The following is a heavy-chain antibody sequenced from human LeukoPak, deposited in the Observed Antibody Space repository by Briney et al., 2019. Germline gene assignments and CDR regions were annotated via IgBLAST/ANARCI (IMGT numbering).Heavy chain of an antibody. D-gene: IGHD1-26*01. CDR1: GFTFSSYS. J-gene: IGHJ4*02. CDR2: ISGRSNYI. Sequence: GGSLRLSCAASGFTFSSYSMNWVRQAPGKGLEWVSSISGRSNYIFYADSVRGRFTISRDNAKNSLYLQMSSLRAEDTAVYYCARWDDGYWGQGTLVIVSS. CDR3: ARWDDGY. V-gene: IGHV3-21*01.